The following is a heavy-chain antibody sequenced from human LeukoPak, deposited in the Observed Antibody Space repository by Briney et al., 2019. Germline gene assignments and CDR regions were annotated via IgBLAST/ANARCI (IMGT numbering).Heavy chain of an antibody. CDR2: LGIAGDT. CDR1: GFTVSSYA. D-gene: IGHD6-6*01. CDR3: ARAAQKGVRAARPIDY. J-gene: IGHJ4*02. V-gene: IGHV3-13*01. Sequence: GGSLRLSCAASGFTVSSYAMHWVRQPIGKGLEWVSALGIAGDTFYPGSVKGRFTISRENARNSLYLQMNSLRAEDTAVYYCARAAQKGVRAARPIDYWGQGTLVTVSS.